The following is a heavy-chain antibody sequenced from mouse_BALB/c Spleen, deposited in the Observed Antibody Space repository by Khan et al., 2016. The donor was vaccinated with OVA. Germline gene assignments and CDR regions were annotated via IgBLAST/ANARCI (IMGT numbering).Heavy chain of an antibody. CDR3: AKFYYGGVSDWYFDV. CDR2: VWGDGNT. Sequence: VQLKESGPGLVAPSQSLSITCTVSGFSLTNYGVSWVRQPPGKGLEWLGVVWGDGNTNYHSALRSRLSISKDTSKGQVFLKLNSLQTDDTATYYCAKFYYGGVSDWYFDVWGAGTTVTVSS. D-gene: IGHD1-1*02. CDR1: GFSLTNYG. J-gene: IGHJ1*01. V-gene: IGHV2-3*01.